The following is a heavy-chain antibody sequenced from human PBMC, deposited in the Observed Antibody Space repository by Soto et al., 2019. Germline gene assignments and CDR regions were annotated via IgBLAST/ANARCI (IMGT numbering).Heavy chain of an antibody. D-gene: IGHD5-12*01. CDR2: IFYSGST. CDR1: GGSINSDDYY. J-gene: IGHJ4*02. Sequence: SEILSLTCTVSGGSINSDDYYWSWIRQTPGKGLEWIAYIFYSGSTYYNPSLKSRIAMSVDTSKNQFSLRLSSVTAADTAVYYCASVDIVATIIDSWGQGTLVTVSS. V-gene: IGHV4-30-4*01. CDR3: ASVDIVATIIDS.